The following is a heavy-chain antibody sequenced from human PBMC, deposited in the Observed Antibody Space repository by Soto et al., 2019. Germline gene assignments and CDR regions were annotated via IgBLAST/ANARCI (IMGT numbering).Heavy chain of an antibody. D-gene: IGHD3-22*01. V-gene: IGHV1-69*13. Sequence: SVNVSCKASGGTFSSYAISWVRQAPGQGLEWMGGIIPIFGTANYAQKFQGRVTITADESTSTAYMELSSLRSEDTAVYYCARAGYYYDSSGYYYYGMDVWGQGTTVTVSS. CDR1: GGTFSSYA. CDR2: IIPIFGTA. J-gene: IGHJ6*02. CDR3: ARAGYYYDSSGYYYYGMDV.